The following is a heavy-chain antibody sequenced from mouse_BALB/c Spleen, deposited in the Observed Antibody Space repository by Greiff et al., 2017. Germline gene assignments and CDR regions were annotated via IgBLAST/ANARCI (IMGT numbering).Heavy chain of an antibody. CDR3: NADLLTTAKEAFAY. Sequence: VQLQQSGAELVRSGASVKLSCTASGFNIKDYYMHWVKQRPEQGLEWIGWIDPENGDTEYAPKFQGKATMTADTSSNTAYLQLSSLTSEDTAVYYCNADLLTTAKEAFAYWGQGTLVTVSA. CDR1: GFNIKDYY. CDR2: IDPENGDT. J-gene: IGHJ3*01. D-gene: IGHD1-2*01. V-gene: IGHV14-4*02.